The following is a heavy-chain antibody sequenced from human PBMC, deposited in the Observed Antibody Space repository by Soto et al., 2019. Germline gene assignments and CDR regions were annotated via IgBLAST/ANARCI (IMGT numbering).Heavy chain of an antibody. CDR3: ARAAAYDRSGYYYYFEY. D-gene: IGHD3-22*01. Sequence: GGSLRLSCAASVFPFTLYGMHWVRQAPGKGLEWVAAIAKDGSDIHYIDSVRGRFTISRDNSENILYLQMDSLRGDDSAVYYCARAAAYDRSGYYYYFEYWGHGTQVTVSS. CDR1: VFPFTLYG. CDR2: IAKDGSDI. V-gene: IGHV3-30*03. J-gene: IGHJ4*01.